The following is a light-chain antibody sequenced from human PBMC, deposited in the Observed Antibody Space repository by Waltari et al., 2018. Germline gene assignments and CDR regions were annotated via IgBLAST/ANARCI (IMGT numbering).Light chain of an antibody. J-gene: IGLJ3*02. Sequence: YELTQPPSVSVSPGQTARITCSGDALPKQYAYWYQQKPGQAPVLVLYKDRERPSGIPERFSGSSSGTTVTLTISGVQAEDEADYYCQSADSSGTSWVFGGGTKLTVL. CDR2: KDR. V-gene: IGLV3-25*03. CDR3: QSADSSGTSWV. CDR1: ALPKQY.